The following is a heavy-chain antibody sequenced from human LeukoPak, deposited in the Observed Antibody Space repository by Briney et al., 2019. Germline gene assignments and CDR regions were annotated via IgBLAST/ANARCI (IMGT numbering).Heavy chain of an antibody. CDR2: INPSGGST. J-gene: IGHJ4*02. CDR3: ARERDGYGWFDY. V-gene: IGHV1-46*01. Sequence: ASVKVSCKASGYTFTSYYMHWVRQAPGQGLEWMGIINPSGGSTGYAQKFQGRVTMTRDTSTSTVYMEPSSLRSEDTAVYYCARERDGYGWFDYWGQGTLVTVSS. CDR1: GYTFTSYY. D-gene: IGHD5-24*01.